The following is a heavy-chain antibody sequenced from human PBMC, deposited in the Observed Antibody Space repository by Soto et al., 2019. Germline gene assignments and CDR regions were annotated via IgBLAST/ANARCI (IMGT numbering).Heavy chain of an antibody. CDR2: ISTSSTYI. CDR1: GFTFSSWT. D-gene: IGHD1-1*01. CDR3: AKGGTHFDY. V-gene: IGHV3-21*02. J-gene: IGHJ4*02. Sequence: EVQLAESGGGLVKPGGSLTLSCTVSGFTFSSWTMNWVRQAPGKGLEWVSSISTSSTYIYYADSVKGRFTISRDNAKDSLYLNMNNLSADDTAVYYCAKGGTHFDYWGQGTLLTVSS.